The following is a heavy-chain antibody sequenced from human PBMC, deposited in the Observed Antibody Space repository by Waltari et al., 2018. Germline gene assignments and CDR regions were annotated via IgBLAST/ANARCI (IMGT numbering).Heavy chain of an antibody. Sequence: QVQLQESGPGLVEPSETLSLTCAVSGYSISSGYYWGWIRQPPGKGLEWIGSIYHSGSTYYNPSLKSRVTISVDTSKNQFSLKLSSVTAADTAVYYCARDERWPFPYYYYYYMDVWGKGTTVTVSS. CDR3: ARDERWPFPYYYYYYMDV. J-gene: IGHJ6*03. V-gene: IGHV4-38-2*02. CDR2: IYHSGST. CDR1: GYSISSGYY. D-gene: IGHD1-1*01.